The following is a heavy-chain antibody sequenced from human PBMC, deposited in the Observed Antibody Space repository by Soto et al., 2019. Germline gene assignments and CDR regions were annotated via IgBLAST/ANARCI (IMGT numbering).Heavy chain of an antibody. V-gene: IGHV3-30*18. J-gene: IGHJ4*02. Sequence: SLRLSCAASGFTFRTYGMHWVRQAPGKGLEWVAFIADDGSQKYYGDSVKGRFTISRDNSKNTLSLRMISLRTEDTSVCYFAKEAPGGWHFFDTWGQGTLVTVSS. CDR2: IADDGSQK. D-gene: IGHD6-19*01. CDR3: AKEAPGGWHFFDT. CDR1: GFTFRTYG.